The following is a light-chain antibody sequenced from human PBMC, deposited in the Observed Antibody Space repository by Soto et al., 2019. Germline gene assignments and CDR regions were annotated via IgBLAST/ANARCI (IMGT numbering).Light chain of an antibody. Sequence: DVQMTQSPSSVSASVGDRVTITCRASQSISSWLAWYQQKPGTVPKLLIYAASSLQSVVPSRFSGSEAGTEFTLTISCLQPEDFGTYYCQQRDSFPITFAQGKRLEIK. J-gene: IGKJ5*01. CDR2: AAS. CDR1: QSISSW. CDR3: QQRDSFPIT. V-gene: IGKV1-12*01.